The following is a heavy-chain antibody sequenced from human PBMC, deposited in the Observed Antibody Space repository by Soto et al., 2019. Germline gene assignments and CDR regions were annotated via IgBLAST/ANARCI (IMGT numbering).Heavy chain of an antibody. J-gene: IGHJ5*02. CDR3: ARVGGIAARNNWFDP. D-gene: IGHD6-6*01. CDR2: INPNSGGT. V-gene: IGHV1-2*02. Sequence: GASVKVSCKASGYTFTGYYMHWVRQAPGQGLEWMGWINPNSGGTNYAQKFQGRVTMTRDTSISTAYMELSRLRSDDTAVYYCARVGGIAARNNWFDPWGQGTLVTVSS. CDR1: GYTFTGYY.